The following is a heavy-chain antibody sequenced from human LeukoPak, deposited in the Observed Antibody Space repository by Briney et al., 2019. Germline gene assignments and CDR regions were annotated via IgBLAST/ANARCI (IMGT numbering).Heavy chain of an antibody. CDR1: GGSFSGYY. V-gene: IGHV4-34*01. Sequence: SETLSLTCAVYGGSFSGYYWSWIRQPPGKGLEWIGEINHSGSTNYNPSLKSRVTISVDTSKNQFSLKLSSVTAAETAVYYCARFHGSGKGGYWGQGSLVTVSS. J-gene: IGHJ4*02. D-gene: IGHD3-10*01. CDR2: INHSGST. CDR3: ARFHGSGKGGY.